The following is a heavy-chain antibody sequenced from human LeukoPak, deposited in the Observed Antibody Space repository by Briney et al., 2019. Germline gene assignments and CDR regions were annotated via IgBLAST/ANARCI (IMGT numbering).Heavy chain of an antibody. Sequence: SETLSLTCAVYGESFSGHYWSWIRQPPGKGLEWIGYIYYSGSTNYNPSLKSRVTISVDTSKNQFSLKLSSVTAADTAVYYCARLLGVPAATYYYYYGMDVWGQGTTVTVSS. CDR3: ARLLGVPAATYYYYYGMDV. D-gene: IGHD2-2*01. CDR1: GESFSGHY. V-gene: IGHV4-59*11. CDR2: IYYSGST. J-gene: IGHJ6*02.